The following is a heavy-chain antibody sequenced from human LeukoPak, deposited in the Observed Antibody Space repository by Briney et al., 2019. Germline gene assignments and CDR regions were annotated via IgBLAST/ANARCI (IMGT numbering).Heavy chain of an antibody. D-gene: IGHD4-23*01. J-gene: IGHJ6*02. CDR3: ARLRWPSAYFYLGMDV. V-gene: IGHV4-31*03. Sequence: PSQTLSLTCTVSGVSISSGGNYWSWIRQHPGKGLEWIGYIYNSGSTSYNPSLKSRVTFSVDTSRNQFSLKLSSVTAADTAVYYCARLRWPSAYFYLGMDVWSQGTTVTVSS. CDR1: GVSISSGGNY. CDR2: IYNSGST.